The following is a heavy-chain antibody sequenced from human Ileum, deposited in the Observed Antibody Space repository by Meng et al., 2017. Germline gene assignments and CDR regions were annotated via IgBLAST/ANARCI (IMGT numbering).Heavy chain of an antibody. D-gene: IGHD6-13*01. CDR3: ARDEDISAAGKLFGDY. V-gene: IGHV1-2*06. Sequence: ASVKVSCKASGYTFLDYWLHWVRRAPGQGLEWMGRINPKSGDTHYAQRFQGRVTMTVDTSISTADMELSGLRSNDTAMYYCARDEDISAAGKLFGDYWGQGTLVTVSS. CDR1: GYTFLDYW. CDR2: INPKSGDT. J-gene: IGHJ4*02.